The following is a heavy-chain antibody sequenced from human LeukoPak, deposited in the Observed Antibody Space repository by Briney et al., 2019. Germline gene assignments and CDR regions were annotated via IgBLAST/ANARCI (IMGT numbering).Heavy chain of an antibody. V-gene: IGHV4-59*08. CDR2: IYYSGST. D-gene: IGHD3-10*01. Sequence: SETLSLTCTVSGGSISSYYWSWIRQPPGKGLEWIGYIYYSGSTNYNPSLKSRVTISVDTSKNQFSLKLSSVTAADTAVYYGASAFRGKANFDIWGQGTMVTVSS. J-gene: IGHJ3*02. CDR1: GGSISSYY. CDR3: ASAFRGKANFDI.